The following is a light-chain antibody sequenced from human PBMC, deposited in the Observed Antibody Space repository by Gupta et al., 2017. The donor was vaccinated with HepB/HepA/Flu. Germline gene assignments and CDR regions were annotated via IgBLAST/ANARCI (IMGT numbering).Light chain of an antibody. Sequence: QAGLTQPPSVSTGLRQTATLTCTGNSNNVGHEGAVWLQQHQGHPPKLLSYKNNDRPSGISERFSASKSGNTASLTITEVQTEDEADYYCSAWDNSRNAHVFGTGTKVNVL. J-gene: IGLJ1*01. V-gene: IGLV10-54*04. CDR2: KNN. CDR3: SAWDNSRNAHV. CDR1: SNNVGHEG.